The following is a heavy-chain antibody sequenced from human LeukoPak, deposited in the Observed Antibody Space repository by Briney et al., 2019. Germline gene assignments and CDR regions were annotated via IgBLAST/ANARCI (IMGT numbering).Heavy chain of an antibody. D-gene: IGHD6-13*01. CDR3: ARGRLAAAPYFDY. Sequence: SETLSLTCTVSGGSISSDSYYWSWIRQPPGKTLEWIGYIFYSGSTHYNSSLTSRVTISVDTSKNQFSLKLSSVTAADTAVYYCARGRLAAAPYFDYWGQGTLVTVSS. J-gene: IGHJ4*02. CDR1: GGSISSDSYY. CDR2: IFYSGST. V-gene: IGHV4-61*01.